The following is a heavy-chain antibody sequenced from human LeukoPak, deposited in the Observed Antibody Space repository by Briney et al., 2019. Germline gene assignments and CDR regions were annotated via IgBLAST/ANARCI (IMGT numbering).Heavy chain of an antibody. D-gene: IGHD6-19*01. CDR2: IYYSGST. CDR3: ALTIAVAGLYYFDY. V-gene: IGHV4-59*01. CDR1: GGSFSGYY. Sequence: SETLSLTCAVYGGSFSGYYWSWIRQPPGKGLEWIGYIYYSGSTNYNPSLKSRVTISVDASKNQFSLKLSSVTAADTAVYYCALTIAVAGLYYFDYWGQGTLVTVSS. J-gene: IGHJ4*02.